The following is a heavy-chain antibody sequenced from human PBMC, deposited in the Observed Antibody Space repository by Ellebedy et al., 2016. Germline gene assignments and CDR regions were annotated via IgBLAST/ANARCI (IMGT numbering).Heavy chain of an antibody. V-gene: IGHV1-69*04. J-gene: IGHJ4*02. D-gene: IGHD5-18*01. Sequence: ASVKVSCKASGYTFTSYGISWVRQAPGQGLEWMGRIIPILGIANYAQKFQGRVTITADKSTSTAYMELSSLRSEDTAVYYCAIQYSYGYVWGQGTLVTVSS. CDR1: GYTFTSYG. CDR3: AIQYSYGYV. CDR2: IIPILGIA.